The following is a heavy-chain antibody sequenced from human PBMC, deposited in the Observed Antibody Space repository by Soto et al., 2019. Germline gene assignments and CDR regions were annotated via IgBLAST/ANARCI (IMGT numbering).Heavy chain of an antibody. CDR1: GGSISSSNW. V-gene: IGHV4-4*02. J-gene: IGHJ6*02. CDR3: ASAPPICGVGPYYYDGMYV. Sequence: QVQLQESGPGLVKPSGTLSLTCAVSGGSISSSNWWRWVRQPPGKGLEWFEEIYQSGSTHYNPSLKGRVTMSVVNSKTHFSLTLSPVPAADTAVYYCASAPPICGVGPYYYDGMYVWGQGSTVTVSS. CDR2: IYQSGST. D-gene: IGHD3-3*01.